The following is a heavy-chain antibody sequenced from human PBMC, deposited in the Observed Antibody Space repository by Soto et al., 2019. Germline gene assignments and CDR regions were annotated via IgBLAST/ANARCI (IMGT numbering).Heavy chain of an antibody. J-gene: IGHJ6*02. D-gene: IGHD2-2*01. CDR2: ISAYNGNT. CDR3: ARDKPLQPAAAYYYYYGMDV. Sequence: QVQLVQSGAEVKKPGASVKVSCKASGYTFTSYGISWVRQAPGQGLEWMGWISAYNGNTNYAQKLQGRVTMTTDTSTSTAYMELRSLRSDDTAVYYCARDKPLQPAAAYYYYYGMDVWGQGTTVTVSS. CDR1: GYTFTSYG. V-gene: IGHV1-18*04.